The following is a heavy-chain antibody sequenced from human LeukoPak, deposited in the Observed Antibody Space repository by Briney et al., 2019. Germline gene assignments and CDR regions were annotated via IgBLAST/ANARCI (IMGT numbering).Heavy chain of an antibody. J-gene: IGHJ4*02. CDR2: IYHSGST. CDR3: ARGLRLGYYDSSGYFDY. CDR1: GGSTSSGGYS. V-gene: IGHV4-30-2*01. Sequence: SQTLSLTCAVSGGSTSSGGYSWSWIRQPPGKGLEWIGYIYHSGSTYYNPSLKSRVTISVDRSKNQFSLKLSSVTAADTAVYYCARGLRLGYYDSSGYFDYWGQGTLVTVSS. D-gene: IGHD3-22*01.